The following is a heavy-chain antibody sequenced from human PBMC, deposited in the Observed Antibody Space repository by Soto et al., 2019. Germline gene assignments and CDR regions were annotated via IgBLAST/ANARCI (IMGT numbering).Heavy chain of an antibody. V-gene: IGHV3-33*06. Sequence: GGSLRLSCAASGFPFSSYGMHWVRQAPGKGLDWVGVIWYDGSNKDYAESVKGRFTISRDNSKNTLYLQMNRLRLEDTAFYYCTKEEDSTSSWIDWFDPWGQGTLVTVSS. D-gene: IGHD6-6*01. J-gene: IGHJ5*02. CDR1: GFPFSSYG. CDR3: TKEEDSTSSWIDWFDP. CDR2: IWYDGSNK.